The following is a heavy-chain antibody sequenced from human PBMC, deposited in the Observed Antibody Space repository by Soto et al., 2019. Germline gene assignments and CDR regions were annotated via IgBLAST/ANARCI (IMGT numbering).Heavy chain of an antibody. CDR1: GYTFTSYD. D-gene: IGHD2-2*01. Sequence: ASVKVSCKASGYTFTSYDINWVRQATGQGLEWMGWMNPNSGNTGYAQKIQGRVTMTRNTSISTAYMEMSNLRSEDTAVYYCARGLYTVPAAVNGGYYYYYYYMDVWGKGTTVTVSS. V-gene: IGHV1-8*01. CDR3: ARGLYTVPAAVNGGYYYYYYYMDV. CDR2: MNPNSGNT. J-gene: IGHJ6*03.